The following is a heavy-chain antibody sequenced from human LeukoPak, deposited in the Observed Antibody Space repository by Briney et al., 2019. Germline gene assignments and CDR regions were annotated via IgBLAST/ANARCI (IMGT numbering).Heavy chain of an antibody. CDR3: AGILNYYDSSGYPDAGDAFDI. CDR2: IYFSGSA. CDR1: GDITHY. Sequence: SETLSLTCTVSGDITHYWGWIRQPPGQGLECIGSIYFSGSAYYNPSLRSRVTISLDTSKKQLSLKLNSVTAADTAVYYCAGILNYYDSSGYPDAGDAFDIWGQGTMVTVSS. D-gene: IGHD3-22*01. J-gene: IGHJ3*02. V-gene: IGHV4-39*01.